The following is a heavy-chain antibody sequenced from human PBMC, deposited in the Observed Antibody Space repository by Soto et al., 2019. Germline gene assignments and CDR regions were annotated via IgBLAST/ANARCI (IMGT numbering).Heavy chain of an antibody. Sequence: GGSLRLSCVGSGFTFSNYGMHWVRQPPGKGLEWVALISDDGDKRYYADSVRGRLIISRDNFKDTLYLQMNSLGPDDTAVYFCAKARVRIVGANSFDYWGQGTPVTVSS. CDR3: AKARVRIVGANSFDY. V-gene: IGHV3-30*18. J-gene: IGHJ4*02. CDR2: ISDDGDKR. CDR1: GFTFSNYG. D-gene: IGHD1-26*01.